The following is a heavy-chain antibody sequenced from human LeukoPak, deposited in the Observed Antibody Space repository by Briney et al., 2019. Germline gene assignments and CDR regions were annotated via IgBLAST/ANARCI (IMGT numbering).Heavy chain of an antibody. D-gene: IGHD3-10*01. CDR3: ARGGSESYRNYYYMDV. CDR2: IYYSGST. V-gene: IGHV4-59*01. J-gene: IGHJ6*03. Sequence: SETLSLTCTVSGGSISSYYWIWIRQPPGKGLEWIGYIYYSGSTNYNPSLKSRVTISVDTSKNQFSLNLSSVTTADTAAYYCARGGSESYRNYYYMDVWGKGTTVTVSS. CDR1: GGSISSYY.